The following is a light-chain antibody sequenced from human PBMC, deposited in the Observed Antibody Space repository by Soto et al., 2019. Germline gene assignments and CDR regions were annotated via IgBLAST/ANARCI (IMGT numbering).Light chain of an antibody. CDR1: SSNIGNNY. J-gene: IGLJ2*01. V-gene: IGLV1-51*01. CDR2: ENN. Sequence: QSVLTQPPSVSAAPGQRVTISCSGSSSNIGNNYVSWYQQLPETAPKLLIYENNKRPLGIPARFSGSKFGTSVTLVITGLQTGDEADYYCGTWDNSLSVVVFGGGTKLTVL. CDR3: GTWDNSLSVVV.